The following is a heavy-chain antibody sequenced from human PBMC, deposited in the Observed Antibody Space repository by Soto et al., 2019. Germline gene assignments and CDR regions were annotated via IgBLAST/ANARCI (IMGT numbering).Heavy chain of an antibody. V-gene: IGHV4-34*01. CDR1: GGSVNIGSHS. D-gene: IGHD1-7*01. CDR2: INHSGST. CDR3: ARGNGITGTRSDEGVDY. J-gene: IGHJ4*02. Sequence: PSETLSLTCSVSGGSVNIGSHSWNWIRQSAGKGLEWIGEINHSGSTNYNPSLKSRVTISVDTSKNQFSLKLSSVTAADTAVYYCARGNGITGTRSDEGVDYWGQGTLVTVSS.